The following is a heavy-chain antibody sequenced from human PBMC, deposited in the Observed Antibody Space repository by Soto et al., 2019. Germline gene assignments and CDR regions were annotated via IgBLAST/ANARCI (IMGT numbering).Heavy chain of an antibody. V-gene: IGHV3-30*18. CDR3: AKDGSSSSSSMDV. CDR1: GFTFSSYG. J-gene: IGHJ6*02. CDR2: ISYDGSNK. Sequence: QVQLVESGGGVVQPGRSLRLSCAASGFTFSSYGMHWVRQAPGKGLEWVAVISYDGSNKYYADSVKGRLTISRDNSKNTLYLQMNSLRAEDTAVYYCAKDGSSSSSSMDVWGQGTTVTV. D-gene: IGHD6-13*01.